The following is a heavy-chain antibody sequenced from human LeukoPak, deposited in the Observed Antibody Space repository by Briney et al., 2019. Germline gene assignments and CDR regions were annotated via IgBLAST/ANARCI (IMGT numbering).Heavy chain of an antibody. CDR3: AKAKRGYSYGFDY. D-gene: IGHD5-18*01. Sequence: PGGSLRLSCAASGFTFDDYAMHWVRQAPGKGLEWVSGISWNSGSIGYADSVKGRFTISRDNAKNSLYLQMNSLRAEDMALYYCAKAKRGYSYGFDYWGQGTLVTVSS. V-gene: IGHV3-9*03. CDR1: GFTFDDYA. J-gene: IGHJ4*02. CDR2: ISWNSGSI.